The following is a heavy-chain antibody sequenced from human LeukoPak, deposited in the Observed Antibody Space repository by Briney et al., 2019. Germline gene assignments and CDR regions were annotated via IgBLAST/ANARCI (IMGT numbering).Heavy chain of an antibody. V-gene: IGHV3-21*01. J-gene: IGHJ4*02. Sequence: GGSLRLSCAASGFTFSSYSMNWVRQAPGKGLEWVSPISSSSSYIYYADSVKGRFTISRDNAKNSLYLQMNSLRAEDTAVYYCARGKEILTGYYLTDYWGQGTLVTVSS. CDR3: ARGKEILTGYYLTDY. CDR2: ISSSSSYI. CDR1: GFTFSSYS. D-gene: IGHD3-9*01.